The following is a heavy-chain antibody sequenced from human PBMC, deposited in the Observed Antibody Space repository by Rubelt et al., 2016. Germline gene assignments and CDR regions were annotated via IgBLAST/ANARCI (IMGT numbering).Heavy chain of an antibody. D-gene: IGHD6-19*01. V-gene: IGHV3-48*01. Sequence: QLHESGPGLVKPSETLSLTCTVSGGSVSSGSYFWGWIRQPPGKGLEWVSYISSSSSTIYYADSVKGRFTTSRDNAKNSSDLQMNSLRAEDTAVYYCARWTQWLEVYYFDYWGQGTLVTVSS. CDR3: ARWTQWLEVYYFDY. CDR1: GGSVSSGSYF. J-gene: IGHJ4*02. CDR2: ISSSSSTI.